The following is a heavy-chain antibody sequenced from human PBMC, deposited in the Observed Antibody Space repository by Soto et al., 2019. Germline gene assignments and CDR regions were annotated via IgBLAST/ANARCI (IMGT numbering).Heavy chain of an antibody. J-gene: IGHJ5*02. CDR3: ARDSVVVVTASNALGP. CDR1: GYTFTSYY. D-gene: IGHD2-21*02. V-gene: IGHV1-46*01. Sequence: ASVKVSCKTSGYTFTSYYMHWVRQAPGQGLEWMGIINPSGGSTSYAQKFQGRVTMTRDTSTSTVYMELSSLRSEDTAVYYCARDSVVVVTASNALGPWGQGTLVTVSS. CDR2: INPSGGST.